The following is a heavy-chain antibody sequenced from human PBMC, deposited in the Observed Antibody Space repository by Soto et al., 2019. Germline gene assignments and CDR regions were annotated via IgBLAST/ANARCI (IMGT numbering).Heavy chain of an antibody. CDR1: GLTFKTYY. D-gene: IGHD3-10*01. Sequence: GGSLRLSCAASGLTFKTYYMHWVRQATGKGPEYVSAISSSGDSTYYADSVKGRFTISRDNSKNTMYLQMGSLRVEDMAFYYCARGIYFGSARYYFDYWGQGALVTVSS. CDR2: ISSSGDST. J-gene: IGHJ4*02. V-gene: IGHV3-64*02. CDR3: ARGIYFGSARYYFDY.